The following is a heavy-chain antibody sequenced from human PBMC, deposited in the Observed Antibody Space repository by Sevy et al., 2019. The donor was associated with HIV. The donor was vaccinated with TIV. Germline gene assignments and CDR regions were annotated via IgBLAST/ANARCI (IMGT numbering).Heavy chain of an antibody. CDR1: GGSISSYY. Sequence: SETLSLTCTVSGGSISSYYWSWIRQPPGKGLEWIGYIYYSGSTNYNPSLKSRVTISVDTSKNQFSLKLSSVTAADTAVYYCARLYGDYSPYYYCYYMDIWGKGTTVTVSS. CDR3: ARLYGDYSPYYYCYYMDI. D-gene: IGHD4-17*01. J-gene: IGHJ6*03. V-gene: IGHV4-59*01. CDR2: IYYSGST.